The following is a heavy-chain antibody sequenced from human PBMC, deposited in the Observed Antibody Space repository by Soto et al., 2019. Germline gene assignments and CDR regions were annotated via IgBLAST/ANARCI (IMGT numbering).Heavy chain of an antibody. J-gene: IGHJ4*02. CDR2: IIPILGIA. Sequence: VKVSCKASGGTFSSYTISWVRQAPGQGLEWMGRIIPILGIANYAQKFQGRVTITADKSTSTAYMELSSLRSEDTAVYYCARDLDFTEKAFDYWGQGTLVTVSS. V-gene: IGHV1-69*04. D-gene: IGHD2-21*01. CDR3: ARDLDFTEKAFDY. CDR1: GGTFSSYT.